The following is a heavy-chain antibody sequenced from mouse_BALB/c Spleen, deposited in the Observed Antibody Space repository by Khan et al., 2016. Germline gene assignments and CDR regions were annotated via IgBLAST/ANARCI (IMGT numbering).Heavy chain of an antibody. Sequence: QVQLQQSGAELARPGASVRMSCRASGYTFTNHTVHWVKQRPGQGLEWIGYINPSSDYTNYNKKFKDKATSTADKSSSKAYMQLSSLTSEDSAIYYCAGSPIYYDSGFVYWGQGTLVTVSA. CDR3: AGSPIYYDSGFVY. CDR1: GYTFTNHT. V-gene: IGHV1-4*01. CDR2: INPSSDYT. D-gene: IGHD2-4*01. J-gene: IGHJ3*01.